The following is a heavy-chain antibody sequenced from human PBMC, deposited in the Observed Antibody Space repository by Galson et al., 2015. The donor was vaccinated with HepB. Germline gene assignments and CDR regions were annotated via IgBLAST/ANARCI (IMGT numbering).Heavy chain of an antibody. CDR2: ISAYNGNT. V-gene: IGHV1-18*01. D-gene: IGHD6-6*01. CDR1: TYTFTNYG. J-gene: IGHJ6*03. Sequence: SVKVSCKASTYTFTNYGISWVRQAPGQGLEWMGWISAYNGNTKYEQKFQGRVTMTTDTSTSTAYMELGSLTSDDTAVYYCARGSGNSSKRKGYYYHYMDVWGKGTTVTVSS. CDR3: ARGSGNSSKRKGYYYHYMDV.